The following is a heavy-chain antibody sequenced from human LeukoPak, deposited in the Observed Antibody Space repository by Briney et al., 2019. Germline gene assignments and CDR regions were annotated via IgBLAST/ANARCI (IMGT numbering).Heavy chain of an antibody. J-gene: IGHJ6*03. Sequence: PSETLSLTCAVSGGSISSSNWWSWVRQPPGKGLEWIGEIYHSGSTNYNPSLKSRVVISVDKSKNQFSLKLSSVTAADTAVYYCARLEYSSSLTYYYYMDVWGKGTTVTVSS. CDR3: ARLEYSSSLTYYYYMDV. CDR1: GGSISSSNW. V-gene: IGHV4-4*02. D-gene: IGHD6-6*01. CDR2: IYHSGST.